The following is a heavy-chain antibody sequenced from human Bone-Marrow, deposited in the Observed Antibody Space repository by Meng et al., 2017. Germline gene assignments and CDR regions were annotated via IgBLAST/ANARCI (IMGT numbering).Heavy chain of an antibody. J-gene: IGHJ4*02. CDR1: GVTISGSD. V-gene: IGHV3-73*01. CDR3: ASLSPSYWYFPY. D-gene: IGHD1-26*01. CDR2: IGSTRKNYAT. Sequence: GESLKISCVVSGVTISGSDIHWVRQASGKGLEWVGRIGSTRKNYATAYAASMRGKFTISRDNAKNSLYLQMNSLRAEDTAIYYCASLSPSYWYFPYWGQGTLVTVSS.